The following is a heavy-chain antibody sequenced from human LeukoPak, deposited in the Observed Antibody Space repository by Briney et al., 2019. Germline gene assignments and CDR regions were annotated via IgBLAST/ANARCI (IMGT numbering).Heavy chain of an antibody. CDR1: GFNFNRYA. Sequence: GGSLRLSCAASGFNFNRYAMSWVRQAPGKGLEWVSGIMDNGDTTYHANSVKGRFTISRDNSKNTLYLQMHSLRAEDTAVYYCAKLGGQEIYNYYVGVWGKGTTVAVSS. D-gene: IGHD3-16*01. CDR3: AKLGGQEIYNYYVGV. J-gene: IGHJ6*03. CDR2: IMDNGDTT. V-gene: IGHV3-23*01.